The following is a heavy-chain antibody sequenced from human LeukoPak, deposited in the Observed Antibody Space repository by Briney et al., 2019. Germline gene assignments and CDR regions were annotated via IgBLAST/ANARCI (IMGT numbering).Heavy chain of an antibody. D-gene: IGHD3-22*01. CDR3: AAHPPEGNYYDSSGYYSYFDY. J-gene: IGHJ4*02. CDR2: IYNSGST. CDR1: GGSISIYY. V-gene: IGHV4-59*12. Sequence: SETLSLTCTVSGGSISIYYWSWIRQPPGKGLEWIGYIYNSGSTDYNPSLKSRVTISVDTSKNQFSLKLSSVTAADTAVYYCAAHPPEGNYYDSSGYYSYFDYWGQGTLVTVSS.